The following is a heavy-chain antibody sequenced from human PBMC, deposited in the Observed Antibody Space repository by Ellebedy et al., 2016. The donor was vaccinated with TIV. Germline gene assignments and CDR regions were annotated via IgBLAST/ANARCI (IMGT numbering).Heavy chain of an antibody. CDR1: GSTFDDSA. D-gene: IGHD6-19*01. Sequence: SLKISXVASGSTFDDSAMHWVRQAPGKGLEWVSGINWNGVNLGYADSVKGRFTISRDNAKNTLYLQMNSLRVEDTAVYYCAGESIEVAGYTWGQGTLVTVSS. J-gene: IGHJ5*02. CDR2: INWNGVNL. CDR3: AGESIEVAGYT. V-gene: IGHV3-9*01.